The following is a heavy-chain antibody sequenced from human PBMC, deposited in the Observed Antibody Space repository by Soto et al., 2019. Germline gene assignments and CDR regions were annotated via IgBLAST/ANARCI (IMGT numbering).Heavy chain of an antibody. J-gene: IGHJ4*02. Sequence: EVQLVESGGGLVKPGGSLRLSCAASGFTFSNAWMNWVRQAPGKGLEWVGRIKSKTDGGTTDYAAPVKGRFTISRDDSKNTLYLQMNSLKTEDTAVYYCTTDYGCSGGSCYSDIFDYWGQGTLVTVSS. V-gene: IGHV3-15*07. CDR1: GFTFSNAW. CDR3: TTDYGCSGGSCYSDIFDY. CDR2: IKSKTDGGTT. D-gene: IGHD2-15*01.